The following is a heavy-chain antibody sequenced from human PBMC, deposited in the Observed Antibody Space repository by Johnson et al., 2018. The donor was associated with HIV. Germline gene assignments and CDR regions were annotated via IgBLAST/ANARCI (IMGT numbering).Heavy chain of an antibody. J-gene: IGHJ3*02. V-gene: IGHV3-33*01. Sequence: QMQLVESGGGVVQPGRSLRLSCAASGFTFSSYGMHWVRQAPGKGLEWVAFIRYDGSDKYFVDSVKGRFTISRDNAKNSLYLQMNSLRAEDTAVYYCARGWRGITMIDAFDIWGLGTMVTVSS. D-gene: IGHD3-22*01. CDR3: ARGWRGITMIDAFDI. CDR2: IRYDGSDK. CDR1: GFTFSSYG.